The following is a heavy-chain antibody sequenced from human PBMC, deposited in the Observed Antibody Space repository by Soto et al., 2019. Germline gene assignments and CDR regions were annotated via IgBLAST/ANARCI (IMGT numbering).Heavy chain of an antibody. J-gene: IGHJ5*02. Sequence: QLQLQESGPGLVTPSETLSLTCTVSGGSISSSRYFWAWVRQSPAKGLEWIRSINYRRTTFYSASLKNRVTISIDTPRNQFSLTLNSVTAADTAVYYCARLVACNGGSCKFDPWGQGTLVTVSS. CDR2: INYRRTT. D-gene: IGHD2-15*01. CDR1: GGSISSSRYF. V-gene: IGHV4-39*01. CDR3: ARLVACNGGSCKFDP.